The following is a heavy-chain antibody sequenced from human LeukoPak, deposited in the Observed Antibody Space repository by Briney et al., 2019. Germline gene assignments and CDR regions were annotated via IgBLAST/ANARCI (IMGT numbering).Heavy chain of an antibody. D-gene: IGHD6-19*01. CDR2: ISSSGSTI. CDR1: EFTLSSYE. Sequence: GGSLRLSCAASEFTLSSYEMNWVRQAPGKGLEWVSYISSSGSTIAYADSVKGRFTISRDNAKNSLYLQMTSLRGEDTAVYYCARAGAVAARVFDPWGQGTLVTVSS. J-gene: IGHJ5*02. CDR3: ARAGAVAARVFDP. V-gene: IGHV3-48*03.